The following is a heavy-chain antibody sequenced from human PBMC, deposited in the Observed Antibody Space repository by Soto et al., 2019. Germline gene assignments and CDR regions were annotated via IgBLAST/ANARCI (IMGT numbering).Heavy chain of an antibody. CDR1: GGSISSGGYY. CDR3: ARGAMTTVTTVDY. J-gene: IGHJ4*02. D-gene: IGHD4-17*01. CDR2: IYYSGST. V-gene: IGHV4-31*03. Sequence: PSETLSLTCTVSGGSISSGGYYWSWIRQHPGKGLEWIGYIYYSGSTYYNPSLKSRVTISVDTSKNQFSLKLSSVTAADTAVYYCARGAMTTVTTVDYWGQGTLVTVSS.